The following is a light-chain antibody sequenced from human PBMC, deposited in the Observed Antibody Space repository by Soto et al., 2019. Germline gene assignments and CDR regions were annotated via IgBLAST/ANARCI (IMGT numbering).Light chain of an antibody. J-gene: IGLJ2*01. CDR3: ATWDDSLNVV. Sequence: QSVLTQPPSASGSPGQSVTISCTGTSSDVGGYNYISWYQHHPGKAPKLMIYEVSQRPSGVPDRFSGSKSGNTASLTVSGLQAEDEADYYCATWDDSLNVVFGGGTKLTVL. CDR2: EVS. V-gene: IGLV2-8*01. CDR1: SSDVGGYNY.